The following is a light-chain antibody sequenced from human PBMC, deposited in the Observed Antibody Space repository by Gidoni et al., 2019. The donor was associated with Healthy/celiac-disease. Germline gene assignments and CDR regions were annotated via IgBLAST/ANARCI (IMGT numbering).Light chain of an antibody. CDR3: QQRSNWPELT. V-gene: IGKV3-11*01. CDR2: DAS. Sequence: PGERATLSCRASRSVSSYLAWYQQKPGQAPRLLIYDASNRATGIPARFSGSGSETDFTLTISSLEPEDFAVYYCQQRSNWPELTFGGGTKVEIK. J-gene: IGKJ4*01. CDR1: RSVSSY.